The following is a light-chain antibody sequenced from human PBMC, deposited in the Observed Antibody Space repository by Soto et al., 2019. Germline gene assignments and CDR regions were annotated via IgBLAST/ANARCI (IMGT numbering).Light chain of an antibody. CDR1: QSVSSN. CDR2: GAS. CDR3: QQYNNWPPI. J-gene: IGKJ3*01. Sequence: EIVMTQSPATLSVSPGERATLSCRASQSVSSNLAWYQQKPGQAPRLLIYGASTRATGIPARFSGSGSGTEFTLTISSLHSEDFAVYYCQQYNNWPPIFGPGTKVDIK. V-gene: IGKV3-15*01.